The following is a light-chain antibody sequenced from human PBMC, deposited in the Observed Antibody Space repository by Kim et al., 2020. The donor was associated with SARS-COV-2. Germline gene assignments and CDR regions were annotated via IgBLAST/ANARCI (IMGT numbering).Light chain of an antibody. CDR2: YAS. Sequence: VTPKWKGTMTCRARQSIGSSLHWYQQKPDQSPKLLIKYASQSISGVPSRYSGSGSGTDFTLTINSLEAEEAAAYYCHQSSSLPWTFGQGTKVDIK. CDR3: HQSSSLPWT. V-gene: IGKV6D-21*02. J-gene: IGKJ1*01. CDR1: QSIGSS.